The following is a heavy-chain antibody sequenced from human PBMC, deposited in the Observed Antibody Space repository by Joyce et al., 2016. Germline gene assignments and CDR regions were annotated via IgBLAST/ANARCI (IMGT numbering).Heavy chain of an antibody. CDR2: IYCSGSI. CDR3: RGLHEKGYSSGWYPENFDY. V-gene: IGHV4-39*07. D-gene: IGHD6-13*01. J-gene: IGHJ4*02. Sequence: HLQLQESGPGLVKPSETLSLTCTVSGDSISSSIYYWGWIRQPPGKGLEWIGSIYCSGSICYNPSLKSRVIMSLDTSENQFSLNLGSASAADTAAYYCRGLHEKGYSSGWYPENFDYWGQGTLVTVSS. CDR1: GDSISSSIYY.